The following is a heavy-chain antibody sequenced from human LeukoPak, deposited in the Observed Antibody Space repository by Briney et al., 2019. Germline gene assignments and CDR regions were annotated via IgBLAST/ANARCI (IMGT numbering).Heavy chain of an antibody. V-gene: IGHV3-30-3*01. J-gene: IGHJ3*02. CDR3: VRDWGDSSSFAFDI. Sequence: GGSLRLSCAASGFTFSTYDMNWVRQAPGKGLEWVAVISYDGSNKYYADSVKGRFTISRDNSKNTLYLQTNSLRAEDTAVYYCVRDWGDSSSFAFDIWGQGTMVTVSS. D-gene: IGHD6-6*01. CDR1: GFTFSTYD. CDR2: ISYDGSNK.